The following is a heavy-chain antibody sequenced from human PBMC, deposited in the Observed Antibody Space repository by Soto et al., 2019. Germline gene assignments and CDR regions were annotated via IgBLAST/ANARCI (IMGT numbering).Heavy chain of an antibody. CDR2: IYYSGST. J-gene: IGHJ5*02. CDR3: ARAGYYDSSGYPNWFDP. V-gene: IGHV4-31*03. CDR1: GGSISSGGYY. D-gene: IGHD3-22*01. Sequence: PSETLSLTCTVSGGSISSGGYYWSWIRQHPGKGLEWIGYIYYSGSTYYNPSLKSRVTISVDTSKNQFSLKLSSVTAADTAVYYCARAGYYDSSGYPNWFDPWGQGTLVTVSS.